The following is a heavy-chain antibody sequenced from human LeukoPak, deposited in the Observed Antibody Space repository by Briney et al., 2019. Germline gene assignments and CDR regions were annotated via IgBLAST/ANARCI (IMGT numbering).Heavy chain of an antibody. CDR3: YTYYYGSGSYNPPFYFDY. CDR1: GFTFSGSA. Sequence: QAGGSLRLSCAASGFTFSGSAMHWVRQASGKGLEWVGRSRSKANSYATAYAASVKGRFTISRDDSKNTAYLHMNSLKTEDTAVYYCYTYYYGSGSYNPPFYFDYWGQGTLVTVSS. J-gene: IGHJ4*02. CDR2: SRSKANSYAT. D-gene: IGHD3-10*01. V-gene: IGHV3-73*01.